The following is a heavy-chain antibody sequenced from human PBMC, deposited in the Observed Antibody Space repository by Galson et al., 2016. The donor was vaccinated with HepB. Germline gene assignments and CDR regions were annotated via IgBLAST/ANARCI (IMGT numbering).Heavy chain of an antibody. CDR3: ATLGDGGHGYFPYTHVDY. Sequence: QSGAEVKKPGESLKISCKVSGNIFSARWIGWVRQMPGKGLEWMGIIYPDDSDTRYSPSSQGQVTISADMSITTAYLQWSSLKASDTGMYFCATLGDGGHGYFPYTHVDYWGQGTLVTVSS. CDR1: GNIFSARW. CDR2: IYPDDSDT. V-gene: IGHV5-51*03. J-gene: IGHJ4*02. D-gene: IGHD5-12*01.